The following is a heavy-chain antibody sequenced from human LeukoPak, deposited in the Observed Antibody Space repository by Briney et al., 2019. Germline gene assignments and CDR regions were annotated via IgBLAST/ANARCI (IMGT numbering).Heavy chain of an antibody. Sequence: SETLSLTCAVYGGSSSGYYWSWIRQPPGKGLEWIGEINHSGSTNYNPSLKSRVTISVDTSKNQFSLKLSSVTAADTAVYYCARAGSWYGQNRAFDYWGQGTLVTASS. D-gene: IGHD6-13*01. V-gene: IGHV4-34*01. CDR1: GGSSSGYY. CDR3: ARAGSWYGQNRAFDY. CDR2: INHSGST. J-gene: IGHJ4*02.